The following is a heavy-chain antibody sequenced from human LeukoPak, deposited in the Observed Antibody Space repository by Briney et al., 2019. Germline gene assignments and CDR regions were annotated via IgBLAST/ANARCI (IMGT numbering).Heavy chain of an antibody. CDR2: ITNSGRST. V-gene: IGHV3-11*04. D-gene: IGHD3-3*01. Sequence: PGGSLRLSCVASGFTFRNYWMSWVRQAPGKGLEWVSYITNSGRSTKYADAVKGRFTISRDNAKQSVYLEMTDLRAEDTAVYYCAREASGYYHVFDSWGQGTLVTVSS. J-gene: IGHJ4*02. CDR3: AREASGYYHVFDS. CDR1: GFTFRNYW.